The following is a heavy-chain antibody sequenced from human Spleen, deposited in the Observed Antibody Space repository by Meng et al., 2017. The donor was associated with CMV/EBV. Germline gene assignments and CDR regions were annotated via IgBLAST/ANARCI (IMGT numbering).Heavy chain of an antibody. CDR3: ARDRGSGFFDY. CDR2: IRFDGSNK. CDR1: GFTFSSYG. V-gene: IGHV3-30*02. D-gene: IGHD3-10*01. J-gene: IGHJ4*02. Sequence: GESLKISCAASGFTFSSYGMHWVRQAPGNGLEWVAFIRFDGSNKYYRDSVKGRFTISRDNFKNTLYLQMSGLRTEDTAVYFCARDRGSGFFDYWGQGTLVTVSS.